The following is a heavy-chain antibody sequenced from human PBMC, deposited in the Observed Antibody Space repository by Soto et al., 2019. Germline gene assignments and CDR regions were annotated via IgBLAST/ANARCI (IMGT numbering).Heavy chain of an antibody. CDR3: MRDAGGGGPDLVHFSY. J-gene: IGHJ4*02. Sequence: EVQLVESGGGLVQPGGSLRLSCAASGFTFSSYEMNWVRQAPGKGLEWVSYISSSGSTIYYADSVKGRFTISRDNAKNSLYLQMNSLRAEDTAVYYCMRDAGGGGPDLVHFSYWGQGTLVTVSS. D-gene: IGHD3-16*01. V-gene: IGHV3-48*03. CDR1: GFTFSSYE. CDR2: ISSSGSTI.